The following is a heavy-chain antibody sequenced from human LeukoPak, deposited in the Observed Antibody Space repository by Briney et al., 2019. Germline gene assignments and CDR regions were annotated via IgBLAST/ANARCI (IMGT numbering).Heavy chain of an antibody. CDR3: VRDKTFEVVNYFDY. V-gene: IGHV4-39*07. D-gene: IGHD2-15*01. CDR1: GGSISSGSYY. CDR2: IYYSGST. J-gene: IGHJ4*02. Sequence: SETLSLTCTVPGGSISSGSYYWGWIRQPPGKDLEWIGSIYYSGSTYYNPSLKRRVTISLDTSKNQFSLKLSSVNAADTAVFYCVRDKTFEVVNYFDYWGQGTLVTVSS.